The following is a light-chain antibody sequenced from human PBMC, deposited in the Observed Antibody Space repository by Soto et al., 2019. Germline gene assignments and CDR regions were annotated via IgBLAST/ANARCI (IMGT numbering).Light chain of an antibody. V-gene: IGKV3D-20*02. CDR1: QSVSSSY. CDR2: GAS. CDR3: QQRSNWIT. Sequence: EIVLTQSPGTLSLSPGERATLSCMASQSVSSSYLAWYQQKPGQAPRLLIYGASSRATGIPDRFSGSGSGTEFTLTINSLEPEDFAVYYCQQRSNWITFGQGTRLEIK. J-gene: IGKJ5*01.